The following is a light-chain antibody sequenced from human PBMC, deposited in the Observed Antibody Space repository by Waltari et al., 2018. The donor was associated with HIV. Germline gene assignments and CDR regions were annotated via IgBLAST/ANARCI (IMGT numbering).Light chain of an antibody. J-gene: IGLJ2*01. CDR2: DVS. V-gene: IGLV2-14*01. CDR3: SSYTISSTVV. CDR1: SSDVGDSNS. Sequence: QSALTQPASVSGSPGQSITISCTGTSSDVGDSNSVSWYQQHPGKAPKLMIYDVSNRPSGVSNRFSGSKSGNTASLTISGLQAEDEADYYCSSYTISSTVVFGGGTKLTVL.